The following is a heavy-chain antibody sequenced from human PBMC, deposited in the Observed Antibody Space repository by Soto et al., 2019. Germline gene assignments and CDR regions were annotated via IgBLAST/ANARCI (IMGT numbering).Heavy chain of an antibody. Sequence: PGGSLRLSCAASGFTFSDYYMTWIRQAPGKGLEWVSYISRSGSSIYYADSVKGRFTISRDNGKNSLYLQMNSLRAEDTAVYYCARAKETYGSGSYYIAEFDYWGQGILVTVSS. CDR3: ARAKETYGSGSYYIAEFDY. J-gene: IGHJ4*02. V-gene: IGHV3-11*01. CDR1: GFTFSDYY. CDR2: ISRSGSSI. D-gene: IGHD3-10*01.